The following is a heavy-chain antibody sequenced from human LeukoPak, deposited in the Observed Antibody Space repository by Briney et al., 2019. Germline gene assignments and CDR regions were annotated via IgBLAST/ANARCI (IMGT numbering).Heavy chain of an antibody. V-gene: IGHV4-34*01. CDR1: GGSFSGYY. D-gene: IGHD3-3*01. J-gene: IGHJ4*02. Sequence: SETLSLTCAVYGGSFSGYYWSWIRQPPGKGLEWIGEINHSGSTNYNPPLKSRVTISVDTSKNQFSLKLSSVTAADTAVYYCARRVTIFGVVTFFDYWGQGTLVTVSS. CDR2: INHSGST. CDR3: ARRVTIFGVVTFFDY.